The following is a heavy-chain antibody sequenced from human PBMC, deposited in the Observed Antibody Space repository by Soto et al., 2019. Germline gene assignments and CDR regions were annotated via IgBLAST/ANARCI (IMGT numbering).Heavy chain of an antibody. CDR3: ARSITMIVVGDAFDI. CDR2: IIPIFGTA. V-gene: IGHV1-69*13. J-gene: IGHJ3*02. D-gene: IGHD3-22*01. CDR1: GGTFSSYA. Sequence: ASVKVSCKASGGTFSSYAISWVRQAPGQGLEWMGGIIPIFGTANYAQKFQGRVTITADESTGTAYMELSSLRSEDTAVYYCARSITMIVVGDAFDIWGQGTMVTVSS.